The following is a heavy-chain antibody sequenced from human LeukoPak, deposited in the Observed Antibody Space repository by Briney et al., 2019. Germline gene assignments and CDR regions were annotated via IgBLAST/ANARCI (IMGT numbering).Heavy chain of an antibody. V-gene: IGHV4-59*08. D-gene: IGHD4-17*01. Sequence: SETLSLTCTVSGGSISSYYWSWIRQPPGKGLEWIGYIYYSGSTNYNPSLKSRVTILVDTSKNQFSLKLSSVTAADTAVYYCARRRFYGDYAFDYWGQGTLVTVSS. CDR1: GGSISSYY. J-gene: IGHJ4*02. CDR2: IYYSGST. CDR3: ARRRFYGDYAFDY.